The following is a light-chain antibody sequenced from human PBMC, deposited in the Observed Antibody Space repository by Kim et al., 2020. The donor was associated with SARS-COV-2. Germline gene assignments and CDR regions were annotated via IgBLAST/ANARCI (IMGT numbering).Light chain of an antibody. Sequence: ACMGDRVTITCRASQMIDTWLAWYQQKPGKAPKLLIYLASTLENGVPPRFSGSGSGAEFTLTINSLQPDDFATYYCQHYSRFPYTFGQGTKVDIK. CDR2: LAS. CDR3: QHYSRFPYT. J-gene: IGKJ2*01. V-gene: IGKV1-5*03. CDR1: QMIDTW.